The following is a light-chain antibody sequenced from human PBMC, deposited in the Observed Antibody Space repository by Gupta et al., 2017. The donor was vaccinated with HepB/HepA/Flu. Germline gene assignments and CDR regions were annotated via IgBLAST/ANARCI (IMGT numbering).Light chain of an antibody. V-gene: IGLV1-40*01. J-gene: IGLJ1*01. Sequence: SVLTQTPSVSGAPGQRVPFSCTGSSSNIGAGYDVHWYRQVPGTGPKVLVYGNDKRAWGVPDRFSGSRSGTSASLAITGLQAEDEADYYCQSYDSSLYVFGSGTRVIVL. CDR3: QSYDSSLYV. CDR2: GND. CDR1: SSNIGAGYD.